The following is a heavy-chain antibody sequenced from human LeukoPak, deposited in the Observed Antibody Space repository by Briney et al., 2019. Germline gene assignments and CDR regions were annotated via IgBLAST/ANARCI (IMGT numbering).Heavy chain of an antibody. CDR3: ARDKVDIVATVDYYYGMDV. CDR2: IYSGGST. V-gene: IGHV3-53*01. D-gene: IGHD5-12*01. CDR1: GFTVSSNY. Sequence: GGSLRLSCAASGFTVSSNYMSWVRQAPGKGLEWVSVIYSGGSTYYADSVKGRFTISRDNSKNTLYLQMNSLRAEDTAVYYCARDKVDIVATVDYYYGMDVWGQGTTVTVSS. J-gene: IGHJ6*02.